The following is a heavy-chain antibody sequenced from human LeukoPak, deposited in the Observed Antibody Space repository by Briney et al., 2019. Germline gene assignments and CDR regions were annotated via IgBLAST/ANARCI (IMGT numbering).Heavy chain of an antibody. Sequence: KSSETLSLTCTVSGGSISSGGYYWSWIRQHPGKGLKWIGYIHYSGSTYYNPSLKSRVTISVDTSKNQFSLKLSSVTAADTAVYYCARVYGDPGEGYYFDYWGQGTLVTVSS. J-gene: IGHJ4*02. D-gene: IGHD4-17*01. CDR3: ARVYGDPGEGYYFDY. V-gene: IGHV4-31*03. CDR1: GGSISSGGYY. CDR2: IHYSGST.